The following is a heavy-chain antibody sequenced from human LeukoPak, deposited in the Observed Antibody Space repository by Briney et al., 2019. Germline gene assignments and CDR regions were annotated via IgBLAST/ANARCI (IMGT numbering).Heavy chain of an antibody. D-gene: IGHD3-22*01. CDR1: GFTFSSYA. Sequence: QAGGSLRLSCAPSGFTFSSYAMSWVRQAPGKGLEWVAVISGGGSDTYYADSVRGRFTISRDNSKNTVHLQMNSLRAEDTAIYYCAKAVGSSGYFSRDAFDIWGQGTMVTVSS. J-gene: IGHJ3*02. CDR3: AKAVGSSGYFSRDAFDI. V-gene: IGHV3-23*01. CDR2: ISGGGSDT.